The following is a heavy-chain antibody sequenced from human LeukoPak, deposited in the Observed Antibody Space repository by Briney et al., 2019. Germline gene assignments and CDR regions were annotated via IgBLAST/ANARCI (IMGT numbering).Heavy chain of an antibody. Sequence: ASVKVSCKASGYTFTGYYMHWVRQAPGQGLEWMGWINPNSGGTNYAQKFQGRVTMTRDTSISTAYMELSRLRSEDTAVYYCAREDVVLVDAVRYYYYGMDVWGQGTTVTVSS. D-gene: IGHD2-8*01. CDR1: GYTFTGYY. V-gene: IGHV1-2*02. J-gene: IGHJ6*02. CDR3: AREDVVLVDAVRYYYYGMDV. CDR2: INPNSGGT.